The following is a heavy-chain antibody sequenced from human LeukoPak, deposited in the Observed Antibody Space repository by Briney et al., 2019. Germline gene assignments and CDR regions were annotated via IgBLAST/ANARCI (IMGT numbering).Heavy chain of an antibody. CDR2: ISYDGSNK. Sequence: PGGSLRLYCAASGFTFSSYAMHWVRQAPGKGLEWVAVISYDGSNKYYADSVKGRFTISRDNSKNTLYLQMNSLRAEDTAVYYCARAQQLDGSGFDPWGQGTLVTVSS. CDR3: ARAQQLDGSGFDP. D-gene: IGHD6-13*01. J-gene: IGHJ5*02. V-gene: IGHV3-30*04. CDR1: GFTFSSYA.